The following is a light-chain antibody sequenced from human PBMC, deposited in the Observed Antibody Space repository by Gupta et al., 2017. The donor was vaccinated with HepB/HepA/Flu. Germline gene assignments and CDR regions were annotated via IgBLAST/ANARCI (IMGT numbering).Light chain of an antibody. J-gene: IGLJ1*01. CDR3: SSYTSSSTSV. CDR1: SSDVGGYNY. V-gene: IGLV2-14*03. CDR2: DVS. Sequence: QSALTQPASVSGSPGQSITISCTGTSSDVGGYNYFSWYQQHPGKSPKLMIYDVSNRPAGVSNRFSGSKSGNTASLTISGLQAEDEADYYCSSYTSSSTSVFGTWTKVTVL.